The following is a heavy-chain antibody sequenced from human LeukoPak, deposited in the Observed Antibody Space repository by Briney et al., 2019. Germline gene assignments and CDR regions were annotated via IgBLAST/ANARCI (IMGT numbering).Heavy chain of an antibody. CDR1: GFTFSSYS. J-gene: IGHJ4*02. Sequence: PGGSLRLSCAASGFTFSSYSMNWVRQAPGKGLEWVSSISSSSSYIYYADSVKGRFTISRDNAKNSLYLQMNSLRAEDTAVYYCARESSRRDGYDYWGQGTLVTVSS. CDR2: ISSSSSYI. V-gene: IGHV3-21*01. D-gene: IGHD5-24*01. CDR3: ARESSRRDGYDY.